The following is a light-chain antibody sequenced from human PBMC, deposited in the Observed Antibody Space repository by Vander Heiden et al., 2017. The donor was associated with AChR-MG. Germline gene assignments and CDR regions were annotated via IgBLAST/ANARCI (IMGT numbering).Light chain of an antibody. CDR1: QDINDF. J-gene: IGKJ1*01. V-gene: IGKV1-17*03. Sequence: DIQMTQSPSAMSASVGDRVTITCRASQDINDFLAWFQQKPGQVPKRLIYATSSLQSGVPSRFSGSGSGTEFTLTISRLQPEDFATYYCLQHKSFPWTFGQGTKVEIK. CDR3: LQHKSFPWT. CDR2: ATS.